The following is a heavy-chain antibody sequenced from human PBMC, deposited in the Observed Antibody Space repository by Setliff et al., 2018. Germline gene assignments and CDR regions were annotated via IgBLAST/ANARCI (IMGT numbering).Heavy chain of an antibody. CDR1: VSTLGDYG. CDR3: AKEGMRYWGSPGYMDV. CDR2: IRFDESNK. J-gene: IGHJ6*03. V-gene: IGHV3-30*02. D-gene: IGHD7-27*01. Sequence: GGSLRLSCAASVSTLGDYGMHWVRQAPGKGLQWVAFIRFDESNKYYLESVRGRFSISRDNSKNMVYLQMNSLRVEDTAIYYCAKEGMRYWGSPGYMDVWGKGTTVTVSS.